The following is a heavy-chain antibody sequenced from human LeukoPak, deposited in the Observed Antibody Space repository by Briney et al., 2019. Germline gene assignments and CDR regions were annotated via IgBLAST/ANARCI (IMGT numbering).Heavy chain of an antibody. V-gene: IGHV3-23*01. J-gene: IGHJ4*02. CDR3: AKRPITMVRGVSYYFDY. CDR2: ISGSGGST. D-gene: IGHD3-10*01. CDR1: GFTSSSYA. Sequence: PGGSLRLSCAASGFTSSSYAMGWVRQAPGKGLEWVSAISGSGGSTYYADSVKGRFTISRDNSKNTLYLQMNSLRAADTAVYYCAKRPITMVRGVSYYFDYWGQGTLVTVSS.